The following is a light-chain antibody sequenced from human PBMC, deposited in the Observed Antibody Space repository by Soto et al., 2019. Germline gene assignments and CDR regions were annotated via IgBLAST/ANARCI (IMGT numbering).Light chain of an antibody. V-gene: IGLV2-8*01. CDR3: SSYAGSNNPYV. J-gene: IGLJ1*01. Sequence: QSVLTQPASVAGSLGQSITISCTGTSSDVGAYNYVSWYQQHPGKAPKLMIYEVTKRPLGVPDRFSGSKSGNTASLTVSGLQAEDEADYYCSSYAGSNNPYVFGTGTKVTVL. CDR1: SSDVGAYNY. CDR2: EVT.